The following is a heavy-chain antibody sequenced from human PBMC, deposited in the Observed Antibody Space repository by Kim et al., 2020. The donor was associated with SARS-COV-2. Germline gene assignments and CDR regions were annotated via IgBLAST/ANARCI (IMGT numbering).Heavy chain of an antibody. CDR2: IYYSGST. J-gene: IGHJ4*02. Sequence: SETLSLTCTVSGGSISSSSYYWGWIRQPPGKGLEWIGSIYYSGSTYYNPSLKSRVTISVDTSKNQFSLKLSSVTAADTAVYYCARHANDYGDYNMDYWGQGTLVTVSS. CDR3: ARHANDYGDYNMDY. V-gene: IGHV4-39*01. D-gene: IGHD4-17*01. CDR1: GGSISSSSYY.